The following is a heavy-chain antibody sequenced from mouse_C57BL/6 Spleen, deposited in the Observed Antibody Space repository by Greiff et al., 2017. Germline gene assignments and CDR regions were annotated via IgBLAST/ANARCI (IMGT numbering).Heavy chain of an antibody. D-gene: IGHD2-1*01. V-gene: IGHV14-4*01. J-gene: IGHJ3*01. CDR1: GFNIKDDY. CDR2: IDPENGDT. Sequence: VQLQQSGAELVRPGASVKLSCTASGFNIKDDYMHWVKQRPEQGLEWIGWIDPENGDTEYASKFQGKATITADTSSNTAYLQLSSLTSEDTAVYYCTTYPLYYRFAYWGQGTLVTVSA. CDR3: TTYPLYYRFAY.